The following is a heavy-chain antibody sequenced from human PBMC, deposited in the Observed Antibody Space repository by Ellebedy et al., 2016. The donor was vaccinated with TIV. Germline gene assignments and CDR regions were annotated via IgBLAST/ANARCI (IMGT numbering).Heavy chain of an antibody. D-gene: IGHD2-21*01. CDR3: AKVIPRDDY. J-gene: IGHJ4*02. Sequence: GESLKISCAASGFTFSMSAMSWVRQAPGKGLEWVSAISGSGGSTYYADSVKGRFTISRDNSKNTLYLQMNSLRAEDTAVYYCAKVIPRDDYWGQGTLVTVSS. V-gene: IGHV3-23*01. CDR2: ISGSGGST. CDR1: GFTFSMSA.